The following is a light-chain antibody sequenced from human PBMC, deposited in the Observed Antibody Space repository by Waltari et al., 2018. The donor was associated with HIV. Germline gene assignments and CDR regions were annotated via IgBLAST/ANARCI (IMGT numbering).Light chain of an antibody. CDR3: ATWDDNLSGVV. V-gene: IGLV2-8*01. CDR1: SSDVGRHNF. J-gene: IGLJ2*01. Sequence: QSALTQPPSASGSPGQSVTISCTGTSSDVGRHNFVSWYQQHPGKAPKLIIYEVTEPPSGVPYRFSGSKSGNTASLTVSGLQAADEANYYCATWDDNLSGVVFGGGTKLTVL. CDR2: EVT.